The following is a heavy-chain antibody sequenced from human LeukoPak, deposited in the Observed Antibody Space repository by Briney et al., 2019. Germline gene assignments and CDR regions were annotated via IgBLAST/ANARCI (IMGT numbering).Heavy chain of an antibody. CDR3: ARVRGSYNYAMDV. CDR1: GFTFSSYS. J-gene: IGHJ6*02. CDR2: ISSSSNTI. D-gene: IGHD1-26*01. Sequence: GGSLRLSCAASGFTFSSYSMNWVRQAPGKGLEWVSYISSSSNTIYYADSVKGRFTISRDNAKNSLYLQMNSLRAEDTAVYYCARVRGSYNYAMDVWGQGTTVTVSS. V-gene: IGHV3-48*04.